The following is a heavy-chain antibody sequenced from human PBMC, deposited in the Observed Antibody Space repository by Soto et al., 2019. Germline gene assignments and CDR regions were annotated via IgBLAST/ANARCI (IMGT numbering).Heavy chain of an antibody. V-gene: IGHV3-21*01. CDR3: ARAYDFWSGYYAPGY. CDR1: GFTFSSHS. J-gene: IGHJ4*02. CDR2: ISSSSSYI. Sequence: GGSLRISCAASGFTFSSHSMNWDRQAPGKGLEWVSSISSSSSYIYYADSVKGRFTISRDNAKNSLYLQMNSLRAEDTAVYYCARAYDFWSGYYAPGYWGQGTLVTVSS. D-gene: IGHD3-3*01.